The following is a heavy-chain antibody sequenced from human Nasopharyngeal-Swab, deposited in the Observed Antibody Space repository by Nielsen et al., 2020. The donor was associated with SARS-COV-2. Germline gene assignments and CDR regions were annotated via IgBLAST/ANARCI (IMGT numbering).Heavy chain of an antibody. J-gene: IGHJ6*02. CDR1: GFTFSDYY. Sequence: GGSLRLSCAASGFTFSDYYMNWIRQAPGKGLEWVSYISSSSSYTNYADSVKGRFTISRDNAKNSLFLQMNSLRAEDTAVYYCARDDSSESYYFGMDVWGQGTTVTVSS. CDR3: ARDDSSESYYFGMDV. D-gene: IGHD3-22*01. V-gene: IGHV3-11*06. CDR2: ISSSSSYT.